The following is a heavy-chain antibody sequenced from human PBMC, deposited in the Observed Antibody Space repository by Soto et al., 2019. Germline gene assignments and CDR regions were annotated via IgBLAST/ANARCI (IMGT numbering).Heavy chain of an antibody. CDR3: ARDQGSGYSYGYN. J-gene: IGHJ4*02. D-gene: IGHD5-18*01. CDR1: GFTFSSYW. V-gene: IGHV3-7*03. Sequence: GGFLRLSCAASGFTFSSYWMSWVRQAPGKGLEWVANINQDGSEKYYVDSVKGRFTISRDNAKNSVYLQVNSLRADDTAVYYCARDQGSGYSYGYNWGQGTLVTVSS. CDR2: INQDGSEK.